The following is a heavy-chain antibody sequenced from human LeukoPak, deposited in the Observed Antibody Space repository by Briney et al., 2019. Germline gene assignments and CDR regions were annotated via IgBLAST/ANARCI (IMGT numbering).Heavy chain of an antibody. CDR1: GFTFSGYT. CDR3: ARGFSPAARPATAIY. D-gene: IGHD2-21*02. CDR2: ISSSSSYK. J-gene: IGHJ4*02. V-gene: IGHV3-21*01. Sequence: GGSLRLSCAASGFTFSGYTMNWVRQAPGKGLEWVSSISSSSSYKYYADSVKGRFTMSRDNAKNSLYLQMNSLRAEDTAVYYCARGFSPAARPATAIYWGQGTLVTVSS.